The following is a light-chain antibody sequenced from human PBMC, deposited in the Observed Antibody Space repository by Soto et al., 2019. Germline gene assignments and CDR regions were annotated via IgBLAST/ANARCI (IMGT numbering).Light chain of an antibody. V-gene: IGLV2-8*01. CDR2: EVF. Sequence: QSVLTQPPSASGSPGQSVTISCAGTSSDVGGYNYVSWYQKHPGKAPKLLIYEVFQRPSGVPDRFSGSKSGDTASLTVSGLRAEDEADYFCSSYSGSDNFVVFGGGTKLTVL. CDR3: SSYSGSDNFVV. J-gene: IGLJ3*02. CDR1: SSDVGGYNY.